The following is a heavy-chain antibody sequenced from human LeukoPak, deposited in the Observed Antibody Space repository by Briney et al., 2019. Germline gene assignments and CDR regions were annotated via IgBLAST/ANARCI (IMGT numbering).Heavy chain of an antibody. CDR3: AKDRHDYGDYAFDS. J-gene: IGHJ4*02. D-gene: IGHD4-17*01. CDR1: GFIFRDYV. CDR2: IWRTGDWT. Sequence: GGSLRLSCTASGFIFRDYVMSWVRQAPGKGPEWVAAIWRTGDWTHYVDTVKGRFTISRDNSKNTLYLQMNRLRVEDTAIYYCAKDRHDYGDYAFDSWGQGTLVTVSS. V-gene: IGHV3-23*05.